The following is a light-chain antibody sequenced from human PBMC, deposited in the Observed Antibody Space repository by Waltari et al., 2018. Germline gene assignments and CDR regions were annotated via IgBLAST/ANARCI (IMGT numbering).Light chain of an antibody. CDR3: TSRDLSGDVV. V-gene: IGLV3-19*01. J-gene: IGLJ2*01. CDR1: SLRIYY. Sequence: SSELTQDPAVSVALGQTVRITCQGDSLRIYYGRWCRQKPGQSPELVIYGKNNRPSWIPDRFSASSSGNTASLTITGAQAEDEAVYYCTSRDLSGDVVFGGGTQVTVL. CDR2: GKN.